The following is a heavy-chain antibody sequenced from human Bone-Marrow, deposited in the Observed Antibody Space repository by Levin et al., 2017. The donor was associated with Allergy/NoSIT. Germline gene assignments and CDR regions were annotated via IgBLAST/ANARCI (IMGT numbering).Heavy chain of an antibody. D-gene: IGHD4-11*01. V-gene: IGHV3-48*02. Sequence: GESLKISCSGSGFRFSSYTLNWVRQAPGKGLEWVSYISPASSAIYYAGSVEGRFTISRDNAKSSLFLQMNNLRDEDTAVYYCGTSNFGNNYYYGMDVWGQGTTVTVSS. CDR3: GTSNFGNNYYYGMDV. CDR2: ISPASSAI. CDR1: GFRFSSYT. J-gene: IGHJ6*02.